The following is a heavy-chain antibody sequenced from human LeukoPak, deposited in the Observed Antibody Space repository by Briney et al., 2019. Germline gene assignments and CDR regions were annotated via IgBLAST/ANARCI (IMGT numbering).Heavy chain of an antibody. CDR2: ISGSGGST. CDR3: AKPNYYYDSSGRYFDY. Sequence: GGSLRLSCAASGFTFSSHAMSWVRQAPGKGLEWVSAISGSGGSTYYADSVKGRFTISRDNSKNTLYLQMNSLRAEDTAVYYCAKPNYYYDSSGRYFDYWGQGTLVTVSS. J-gene: IGHJ4*02. V-gene: IGHV3-23*01. D-gene: IGHD3-22*01. CDR1: GFTFSSHA.